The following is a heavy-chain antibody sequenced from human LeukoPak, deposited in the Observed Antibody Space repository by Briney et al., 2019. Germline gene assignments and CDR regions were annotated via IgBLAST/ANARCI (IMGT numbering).Heavy chain of an antibody. V-gene: IGHV4-34*01. Sequence: SETLSLTCAVYGGSLSGYYWSWIRQPPGKGLEWIGEINHSGSTNYNPSLKSRVTISVDTSKNQFSLKLSSVTAADTAVYYCARRLDAFDIWGQGTMVTVPS. D-gene: IGHD4-11*01. CDR2: INHSGST. J-gene: IGHJ3*02. CDR1: GGSLSGYY. CDR3: ARRLDAFDI.